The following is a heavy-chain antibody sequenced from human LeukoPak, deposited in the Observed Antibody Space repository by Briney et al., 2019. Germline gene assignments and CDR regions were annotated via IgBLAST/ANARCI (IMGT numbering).Heavy chain of an antibody. V-gene: IGHV3-74*01. CDR3: AGSLGPLTEY. CDR1: GVNFASNW. J-gene: IGHJ4*02. D-gene: IGHD7-27*01. Sequence: GGSLRLSCAASGVNFASNWMHWVRQTPGKGLMWVSRINSGGSGTSYADSVEGRFTISRDNAKNTLYLQMNSLRVEDTAVYYCAGSLGPLTEYWGRGTLVTVSS. CDR2: INSGGSGT.